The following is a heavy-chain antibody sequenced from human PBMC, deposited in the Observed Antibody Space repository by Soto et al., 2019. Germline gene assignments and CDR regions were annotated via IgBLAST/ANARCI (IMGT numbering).Heavy chain of an antibody. V-gene: IGHV3-48*02. CDR1: GFPPHSFK. CDR3: ARDHGGSTWFVGIYYYFGVDV. CDR2: ISGSSDTI. D-gene: IGHD6-13*01. Sequence: GGAPRLSCAAPGFPPHSFKIKWGPPGPGEGGGWGSYISGSSDTIYYADSVKGRFTISRDNAKNSLYLQMDSLRDEDTAVYYCARDHGGSTWFVGIYYYFGVDVWGQGTTVTVSS. J-gene: IGHJ6*02.